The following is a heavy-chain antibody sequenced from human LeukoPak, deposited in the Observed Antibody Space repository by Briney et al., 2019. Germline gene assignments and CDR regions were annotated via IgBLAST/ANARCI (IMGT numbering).Heavy chain of an antibody. J-gene: IGHJ3*02. CDR2: ISSSSSYI. V-gene: IGHV3-21*04. D-gene: IGHD2-15*01. Sequence: GGSLRLSCAASGFTFSSYSMNWVRQAPGKGLEWVSSISSSSSYIYYADSVKGRFTISRDNAKNSLYLQMNSLRAEDTAVYYCATHHIDCSGGSCYSRAYAQNAFDIWGQGTMVTVSS. CDR3: ATHHIDCSGGSCYSRAYAQNAFDI. CDR1: GFTFSSYS.